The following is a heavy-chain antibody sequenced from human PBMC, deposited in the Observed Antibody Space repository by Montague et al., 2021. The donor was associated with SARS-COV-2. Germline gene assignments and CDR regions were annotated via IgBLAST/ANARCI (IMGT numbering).Heavy chain of an antibody. D-gene: IGHD6-13*01. Sequence: SETLSLTRTLSGGSVSSGGYYWSWIRQPPGKGLEWIGYIYYSGSTNYXPSLKSRVTISLDTSKNQFSLKLTSVTAADTAVYYCAGVSLAAAATRSDYWGQGTLVTVSS. CDR2: IYYSGST. V-gene: IGHV4-61*08. CDR1: GGSVSSGGYY. J-gene: IGHJ4*02. CDR3: AGVSLAAAATRSDY.